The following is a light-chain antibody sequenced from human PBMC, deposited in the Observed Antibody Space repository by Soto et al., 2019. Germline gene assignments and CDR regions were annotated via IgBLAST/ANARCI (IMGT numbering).Light chain of an antibody. CDR1: QSFRGL. CDR3: QQYNSWLWT. Sequence: PGEIATLSYRASQSFRGLLAWYQQKPGQAPRLLIYGASTRATGVPARFSASGSGTEFTLIISSLQSEDSAVYYCQQYNSWLWTFGQGTKVDIK. V-gene: IGKV3-15*01. CDR2: GAS. J-gene: IGKJ1*01.